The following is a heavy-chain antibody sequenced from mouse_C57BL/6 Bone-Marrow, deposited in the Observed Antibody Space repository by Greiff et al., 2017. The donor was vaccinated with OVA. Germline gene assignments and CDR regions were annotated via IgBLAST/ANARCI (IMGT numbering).Heavy chain of an antibody. CDR1: GFSLTSYA. V-gene: IGHV2-9-1*01. Sequence: VKLVESGPGLVAPSQSLSITCTVSGFSLTSYAISWVRQPPGKGLEWLGVIWTGGGTNYNSALKSRLSISKVNSKSQVFLKMNSLQTDDTARYYCARKAFRGSSPDYYAMDYWGQGTSVTVSS. CDR2: IWTGGGT. D-gene: IGHD1-1*01. CDR3: ARKAFRGSSPDYYAMDY. J-gene: IGHJ4*01.